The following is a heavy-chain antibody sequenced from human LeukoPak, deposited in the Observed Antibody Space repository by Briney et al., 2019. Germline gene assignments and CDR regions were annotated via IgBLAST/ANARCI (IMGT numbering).Heavy chain of an antibody. J-gene: IGHJ5*02. Sequence: GGSLRLSCAASGFTFSSYWMHWVRQAPGKGLVWVSRINTDGSSTSYADSVKGRFTISRDNAKNTLYLQMNSLRAENTAVYYCARESSSAPEWFDPWGQGTLVTVSS. CDR2: INTDGSST. CDR3: ARESSSAPEWFDP. CDR1: GFTFSSYW. D-gene: IGHD6-6*01. V-gene: IGHV3-74*01.